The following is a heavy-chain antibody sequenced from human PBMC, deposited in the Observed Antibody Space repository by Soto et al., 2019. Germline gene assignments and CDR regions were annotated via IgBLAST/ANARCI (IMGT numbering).Heavy chain of an antibody. CDR2: ISAHNGNT. CDR3: ARGRYGDY. V-gene: IGHV1-18*01. CDR1: GYAFTTYG. J-gene: IGHJ4*02. D-gene: IGHD1-1*01. Sequence: QVHLVQSGAEVKKPGASVKVSCKGSGYAFTTYGITWVRQAPGQGLEWMGWISAHNGNTNYAQKLQGRVTVTRDPPTSPAYMELRSLRSDDTGVYYCARGRYGDYWGQGALVTVSS.